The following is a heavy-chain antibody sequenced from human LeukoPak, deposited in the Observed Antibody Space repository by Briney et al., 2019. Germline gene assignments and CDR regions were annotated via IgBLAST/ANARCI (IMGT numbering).Heavy chain of an antibody. CDR3: ARRGYYGSGSLPYYMDV. J-gene: IGHJ6*03. D-gene: IGHD3-10*01. V-gene: IGHV4-34*01. Sequence: SETLSLTCAVYGGSFSGYYWSWIRQPPGKGLEWIGEINHSGSTNYNPSLKSRVTISVDTSKNQFSLKLSSVTAADTAVYYCARRGYYGSGSLPYYMDVWGKGTTVTISS. CDR2: INHSGST. CDR1: GGSFSGYY.